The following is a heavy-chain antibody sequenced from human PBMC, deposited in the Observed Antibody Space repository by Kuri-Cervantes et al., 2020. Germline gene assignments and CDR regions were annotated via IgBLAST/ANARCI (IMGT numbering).Heavy chain of an antibody. CDR2: FDPEDGET. V-gene: IGHV1-24*01. CDR1: GYTLTELS. CDR3: ARYIGGMDV. J-gene: IGHJ6*02. Sequence: ASVKVSCKVSGYTLTELSMHWVRQAPGKGLEWMGGFDPEDGETIYAQKFQGRVTMTRDTSISTAYMELSRLRSDDTAVYYCARYIGGMDVWGQGTTVTVSS. D-gene: IGHD5-12*01.